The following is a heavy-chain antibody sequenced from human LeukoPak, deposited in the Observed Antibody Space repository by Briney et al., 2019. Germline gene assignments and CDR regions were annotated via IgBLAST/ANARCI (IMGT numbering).Heavy chain of an antibody. Sequence: GGSLRLSCAASGLTFTTSGMSWVRQAPGKGPEWVSSITGSGGNTYYADSVKGRFTISRDNSKNTLYLQMNSLRLEDTAVYYCAKHPGGFTGIVNYYYMDVWGEGTTVTVSS. D-gene: IGHD3-16*02. V-gene: IGHV3-23*01. CDR1: GLTFTTSG. J-gene: IGHJ6*03. CDR2: ITGSGGNT. CDR3: AKHPGGFTGIVNYYYMDV.